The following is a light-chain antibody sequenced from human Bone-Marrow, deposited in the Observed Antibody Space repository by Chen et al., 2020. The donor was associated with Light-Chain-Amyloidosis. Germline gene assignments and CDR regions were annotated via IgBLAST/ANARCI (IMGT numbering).Light chain of an antibody. Sequence: QSALTQPASVSGSPGQSITISCTGTSGDVGTYNYGSWYQQHQGKAPKVMIYAVSNRPSGVSNRFSGSKSGITATLTISGLEAEDEADYYCSSFTSSSSYVFGPGTKVTVL. J-gene: IGLJ1*01. CDR1: SGDVGTYNY. CDR2: AVS. CDR3: SSFTSSSSYV. V-gene: IGLV2-14*01.